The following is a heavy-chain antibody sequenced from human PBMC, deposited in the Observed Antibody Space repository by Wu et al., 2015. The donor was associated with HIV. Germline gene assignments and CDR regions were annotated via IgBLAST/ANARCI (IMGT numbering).Heavy chain of an antibody. Sequence: QVQLLQSGAEVKKPGSSVKVSCKASGETFGTYAVSWVRPAPGQGLEWMGGFSPFFGTTHYAQKFQGRVNFSADISTSTAYMEMSSLKSEDTAFYYCARVKLSGESYFYYMDVWGKGTTVIVSS. CDR3: ARVKLSGESYFYYMDV. CDR1: GETFGTYA. V-gene: IGHV1-69*14. J-gene: IGHJ6*03. CDR2: FSPFFGTT. D-gene: IGHD3-10*01.